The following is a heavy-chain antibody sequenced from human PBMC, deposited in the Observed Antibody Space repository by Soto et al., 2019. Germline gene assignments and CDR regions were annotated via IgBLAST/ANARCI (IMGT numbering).Heavy chain of an antibody. D-gene: IGHD2-15*01. CDR1: GGSISSSSYY. V-gene: IGHV4-39*01. J-gene: IGHJ3*02. CDR2: IYYSGST. CDR3: ARHSRYCSGGSCYPDAFDI. Sequence: SETLSLTCTVSGGSISSSSYYWGWIRQPPGKGLEWIGSIYYSGSTYYNPSLKSRVTISVDTSKNQFSLKLSSVTAADTAVYYCARHSRYCSGGSCYPDAFDIWGQGTMVTVSS.